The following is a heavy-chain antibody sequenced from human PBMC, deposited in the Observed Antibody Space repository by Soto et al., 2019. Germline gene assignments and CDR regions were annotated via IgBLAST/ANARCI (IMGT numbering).Heavy chain of an antibody. CDR2: IFHSGNT. V-gene: IGHV4-4*02. CDR3: ARRTWGMDV. CDR1: SGSINTTNW. Sequence: QVQLQESGPGLVKPSGTLSLTCAVSSGSINTTNWWSWVRQPPGKGLAWIGEIFHSGNTYYNPSLASRVTISVDTSKNQFSLNLRSVTAADTAVYYCARRTWGMDVWGQGTRVTVSS. J-gene: IGHJ6*02. D-gene: IGHD2-8*01.